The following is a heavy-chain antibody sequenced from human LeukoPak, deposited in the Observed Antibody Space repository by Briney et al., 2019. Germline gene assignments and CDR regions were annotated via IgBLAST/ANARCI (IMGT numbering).Heavy chain of an antibody. D-gene: IGHD7-27*01. CDR3: GRGKTGIFDY. CDR2: TYYRSNWYN. J-gene: IGHJ4*02. Sequence: SQTLSLTCAIPGDSVSSNSVAWHWIRQSPSRGLEWLGRTYYRSNWYNDYAVSVKSRITINPDTSKNQFSLQLNSVTPEDTAVYYCGRGKTGIFDYWGQGTLVTVSS. CDR1: GDSVSSNSVA. V-gene: IGHV6-1*01.